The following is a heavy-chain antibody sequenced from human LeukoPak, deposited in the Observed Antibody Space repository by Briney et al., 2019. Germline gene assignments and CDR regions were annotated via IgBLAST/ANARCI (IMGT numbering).Heavy chain of an antibody. CDR1: GFTFSSYA. CDR3: ARGYCTSSSCYNDY. CDR2: MSFDVNSK. V-gene: IGHV3-30*04. Sequence: GGSLRLSCATSGFTFSSYAFHWVRQAPGKGLEWVATMSFDVNSKYYADSVRGRFTISRDNSKNTLYLQMNSLRAEDTAVYSCARGYCTSSSCYNDYWGQGTLVTVSS. J-gene: IGHJ4*02. D-gene: IGHD2-2*02.